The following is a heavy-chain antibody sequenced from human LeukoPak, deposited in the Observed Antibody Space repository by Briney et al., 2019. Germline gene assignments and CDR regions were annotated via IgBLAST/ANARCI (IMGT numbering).Heavy chain of an antibody. J-gene: IGHJ6*03. V-gene: IGHV3-48*04. CDR3: ASLASHYMDV. CDR2: ISSSSSTI. CDR1: GFTFSSYS. Sequence: GGSLRLSCAASGFTFSSYSMNWVRQAPGKGLEWVSYISSSSSTIYYADSVKGRFTISRDNAKNSLYLQMNSLRAEDTAVYYCASLASHYMDVWGKGTTVTVSS.